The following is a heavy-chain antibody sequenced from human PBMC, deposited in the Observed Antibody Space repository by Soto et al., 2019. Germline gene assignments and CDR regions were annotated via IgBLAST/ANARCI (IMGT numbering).Heavy chain of an antibody. D-gene: IGHD2-15*01. J-gene: IGHJ4*02. CDR3: ARQGYCSGGSCYD. Sequence: GSLRPACAASGCTVSSKYMSWVRQAPGKGLEWVSVIYSCGSTYYAESVKGRFTISRDNSKNTLYLQMNSLRAEDTAVYYCARQGYCSGGSCYDWGQGTMVTVS. V-gene: IGHV3-53*01. CDR2: IYSCGST. CDR1: GCTVSSKY.